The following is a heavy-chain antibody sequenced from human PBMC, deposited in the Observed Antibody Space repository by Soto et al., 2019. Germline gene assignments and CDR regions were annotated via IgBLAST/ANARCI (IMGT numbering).Heavy chain of an antibody. CDR3: ARGRYGEY. CDR1: GYAFTTYG. Sequence: QVHLVQSGAAVKKPGASVKVSCQGSGYAFTTYGITWVRQAPGQGLEWMGWISAHNGNTNYAQKLQGRVTVTRDTSTSTAYMELRSLRYDDTAVHYCARGRYGEYWGQGARVTVSS. V-gene: IGHV1-18*01. CDR2: ISAHNGNT. J-gene: IGHJ4*02. D-gene: IGHD3-10*01.